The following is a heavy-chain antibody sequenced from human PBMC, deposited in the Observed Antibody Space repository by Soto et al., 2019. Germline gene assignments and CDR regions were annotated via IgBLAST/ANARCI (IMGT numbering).Heavy chain of an antibody. D-gene: IGHD3-22*01. J-gene: IGHJ4*02. Sequence: PSETLSLTCAVSGYSISSGYYWGWIRQPPGKGLEWIGSIYHSGSTYYNPSLKSRVTISADKSISTAYLQWSSLKASDTAMYYCARLDDSSGYYYFSYWGQGTLVTVSS. V-gene: IGHV4-38-2*01. CDR1: GYSISSGYY. CDR2: IYHSGST. CDR3: ARLDDSSGYYYFSY.